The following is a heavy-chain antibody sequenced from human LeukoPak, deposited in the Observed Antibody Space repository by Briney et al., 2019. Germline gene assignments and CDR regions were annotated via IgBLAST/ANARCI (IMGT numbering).Heavy chain of an antibody. D-gene: IGHD6-6*01. CDR2: INHSGST. J-gene: IGHJ4*02. Sequence: SETLSLTCAVYGGSFSGYYWSWIRQPPGKGLEWIGEINHSGSTNYNPSLKSRVTISVDTSKNQFSLKLSSVTAADTAVYYCARGCPPGVAARPGFGYWGQGTLVTVSS. V-gene: IGHV4-34*01. CDR1: GGSFSGYY. CDR3: ARGCPPGVAARPGFGY.